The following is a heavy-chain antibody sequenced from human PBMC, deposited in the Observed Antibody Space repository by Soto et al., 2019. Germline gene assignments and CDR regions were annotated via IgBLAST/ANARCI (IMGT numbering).Heavy chain of an antibody. CDR1: GVSITRGEYC. V-gene: IGHV4-30-4*01. CDR3: VGDYEPSRSYYFGMDV. Sequence: QVQLQESGPGLVKPSQTLSLTCNVSGVSITRGEYCWSWVRQSPGKGLEWIGYIYFSGSTSYNPSLKSRATISIDTSKSQFSLKLSSVTAADTAVYYCVGDYEPSRSYYFGMDVWGRGTTVTVSS. CDR2: IYFSGST. J-gene: IGHJ6*02. D-gene: IGHD3-16*01.